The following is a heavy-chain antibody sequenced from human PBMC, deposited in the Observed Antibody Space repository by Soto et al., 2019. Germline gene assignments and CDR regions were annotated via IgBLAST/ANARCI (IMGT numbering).Heavy chain of an antibody. CDR2: ISSSSSNI. D-gene: IGHD2-2*01. V-gene: IGHV3-21*01. CDR3: ARDSRGYCSSTSCLFDY. J-gene: IGHJ4*02. Sequence: EGSLILSWAATGFAFSGGSMDWVRQAPGKGLEWVSSISSSSSNIYYADSVKGRFTISRDNAKNSLYLQMNSLRAEDTAVYYCARDSRGYCSSTSCLFDYWGQGTLVTVSS. CDR1: GFAFSGGS.